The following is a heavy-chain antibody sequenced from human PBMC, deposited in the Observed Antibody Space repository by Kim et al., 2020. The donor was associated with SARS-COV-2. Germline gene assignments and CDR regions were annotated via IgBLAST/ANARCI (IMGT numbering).Heavy chain of an antibody. D-gene: IGHD6-13*01. CDR3: ARDLGGYSSSWYRWSNDY. Sequence: GGSLRLSCAASGFTFSSYAMHWVRQAPGKGLEWVAVISYDGSNKYYADSVKGRFTISRDNSKNTLYLQMNSLRAEDTAVYYCARDLGGYSSSWYRWSNDYWGQGTLVTVSS. CDR2: ISYDGSNK. V-gene: IGHV3-30-3*01. CDR1: GFTFSSYA. J-gene: IGHJ4*02.